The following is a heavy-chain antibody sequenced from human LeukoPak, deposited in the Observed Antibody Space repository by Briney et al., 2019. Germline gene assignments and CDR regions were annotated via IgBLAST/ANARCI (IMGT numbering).Heavy chain of an antibody. D-gene: IGHD4-17*01. Sequence: GGSVRLSCAASGFTFSSYWMHWVRQAPGKGLVWVSRINSDGSSTSYADSVKGRFTISRDNAKNTLYLQMNSLRAEDTAVYYCARDLADGDYEGWFDPWGQGTMVTVSS. V-gene: IGHV3-74*01. CDR3: ARDLADGDYEGWFDP. CDR2: INSDGSST. CDR1: GFTFSSYW. J-gene: IGHJ5*02.